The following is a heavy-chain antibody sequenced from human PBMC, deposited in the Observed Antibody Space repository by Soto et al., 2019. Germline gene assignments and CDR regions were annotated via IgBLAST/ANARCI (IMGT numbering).Heavy chain of an antibody. CDR1: GYMFTIYY. CDR2: IDPSGGTT. J-gene: IGHJ4*02. D-gene: IGHD2-21*02. CDR3: ARDLARLNDF. V-gene: IGHV1-46*01. Sequence: ASVKVSCKASGYMFTIYYIHWVRQAPGQGLEWMGVIDPSGGTTSYTQKLQGRVTMTRDTSTSTVYMDLSSLRSEDTAVYYCARDLARLNDFWGQGTLVTVSS.